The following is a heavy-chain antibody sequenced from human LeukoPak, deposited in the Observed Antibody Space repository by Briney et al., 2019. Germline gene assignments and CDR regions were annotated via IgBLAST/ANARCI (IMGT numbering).Heavy chain of an antibody. Sequence: ASVKVSCKASGYTFTSYGISWLRQAPGQGLEWMGWISAYNGNTNYAQKLQVRVTMTTDTSMSTAYMELRSLRSDDTAVYYCARGYCSSASCYRVDSFRPRLDYWGQGTLVTVSS. CDR1: GYTFTSYG. CDR3: ARGYCSSASCYRVDSFRPRLDY. V-gene: IGHV1-18*01. D-gene: IGHD2-2*01. J-gene: IGHJ4*02. CDR2: ISAYNGNT.